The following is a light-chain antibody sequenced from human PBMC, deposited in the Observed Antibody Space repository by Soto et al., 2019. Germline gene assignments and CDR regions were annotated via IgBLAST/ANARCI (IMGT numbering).Light chain of an antibody. CDR1: SSNIGSNS. CDR2: NYV. J-gene: IGLJ3*02. CDR3: ASWDDTLNAWV. Sequence: QSVLTQPPSASGTPGQRVTISCSGSSSNIGSNSANWYQQFPGSATKLLIYNYVQRPSGAPDRFSGSKSGTSASLAISGLQSDDEAVYYCASWDDTLNAWVFGGGTKVTVL. V-gene: IGLV1-44*01.